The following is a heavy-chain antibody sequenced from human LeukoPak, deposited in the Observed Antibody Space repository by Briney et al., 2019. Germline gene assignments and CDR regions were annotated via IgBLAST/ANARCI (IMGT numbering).Heavy chain of an antibody. D-gene: IGHD3-3*01. J-gene: IGHJ4*02. CDR3: VGDDDFGFDH. Sequence: GGSLRLSCATSGFTDRSNYMNWVRQTPGKGLQWVSIIYSGGSTYYADSVRGRFIISRDDSKDTMYLQMNNLRAEDTALYYCVGDDDFGFDHWGQGTLVTVSS. CDR1: GFTDRSNY. CDR2: IYSGGST. V-gene: IGHV3-66*01.